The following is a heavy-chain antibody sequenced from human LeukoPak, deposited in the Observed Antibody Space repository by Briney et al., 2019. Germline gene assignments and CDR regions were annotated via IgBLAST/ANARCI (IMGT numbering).Heavy chain of an antibody. Sequence: SETLSLTCTVSGASISYHYWSWIRQPPGKGLEWIGYIHPSGRTNSDSSLKSRVTMLVDTSNNQVSLKMTSVTAADTAVYYCARDTYYSSSGDWYDVFDSWGQGTMVTASS. J-gene: IGHJ3*02. CDR2: IHPSGRT. D-gene: IGHD3-22*01. CDR3: ARDTYYSSSGDWYDVFDS. V-gene: IGHV4-59*11. CDR1: GASISYHY.